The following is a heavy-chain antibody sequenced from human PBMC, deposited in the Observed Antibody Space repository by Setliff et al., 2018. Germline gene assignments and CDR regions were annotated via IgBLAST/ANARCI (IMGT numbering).Heavy chain of an antibody. CDR1: GYTFTSYG. V-gene: IGHV3-30*18. CDR2: VSNDGGRK. J-gene: IGHJ4*02. CDR3: AKDADFVSSSYPDY. D-gene: IGHD6-13*01. Sequence: SCKASGYTFTSYGFSWVRQAPGQGLEWMALVSNDGGRKYYGDFVKGRFTISRENPMNTIYLQLDSLRPEDTAVYFCAKDADFVSSSYPDYWGRGTLVTVSS.